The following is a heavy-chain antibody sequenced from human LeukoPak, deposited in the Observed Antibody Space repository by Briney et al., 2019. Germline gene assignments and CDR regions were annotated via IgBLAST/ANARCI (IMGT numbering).Heavy chain of an antibody. CDR1: GFTFSSYW. V-gene: IGHV3-74*01. J-gene: IGHJ3*02. CDR3: ARESGIGYYYGSGSSTDAFDI. Sequence: PGGSLRLSCAASGFTFSSYWMQWVRQAPGKGLVWVSRLSPDGSSATSADSVKGRFTISRDNSKNTLYLQMNSLRAEDTAVYCCARESGIGYYYGSGSSTDAFDIWGQGTMVTVSS. CDR2: LSPDGSSA. D-gene: IGHD3-10*01.